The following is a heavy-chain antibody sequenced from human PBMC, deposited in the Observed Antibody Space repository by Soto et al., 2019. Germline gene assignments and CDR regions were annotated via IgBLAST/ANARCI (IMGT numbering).Heavy chain of an antibody. CDR3: AKELRYRHGGSDY. J-gene: IGHJ4*02. V-gene: IGHV3-23*01. CDR1: GFTFSSYE. CDR2: ISGSGGST. Sequence: EVQLLESGGGLVQPGGSLRLSCAASGFTFSSYEMSWVRQAPGTGLEWVSAISGSGGSTYYADSVKGRFTISRDNYKNTIYLQMNSLRADDTAVYYCAKELRYRHGGSDYWGLGTLVTVST. D-gene: IGHD3-16*01.